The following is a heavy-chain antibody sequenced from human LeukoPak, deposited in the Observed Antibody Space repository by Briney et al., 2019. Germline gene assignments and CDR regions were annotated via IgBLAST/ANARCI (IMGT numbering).Heavy chain of an antibody. CDR1: GYTFSSYG. V-gene: IGHV3-30*18. Sequence: PGRSLRLSCAASGYTFSSYGMHWVRKAPGKGLEWVAVISYDGSNKYYADSVKGRFTISRGNSKNTLYLQMNSLRAEDTAVYYCAKLGGSYSEFDYWGQGTLVTVSS. CDR2: ISYDGSNK. CDR3: AKLGGSYSEFDY. J-gene: IGHJ4*02. D-gene: IGHD1-26*01.